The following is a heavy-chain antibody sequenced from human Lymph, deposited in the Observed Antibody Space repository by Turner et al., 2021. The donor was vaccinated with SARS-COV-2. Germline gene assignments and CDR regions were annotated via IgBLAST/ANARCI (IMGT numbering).Heavy chain of an antibody. V-gene: IGHV3-33*01. J-gene: IGHJ6*02. CDR2: IWYDGSNK. CDR3: ARGSAGGDV. D-gene: IGHD6-13*01. Sequence: QVQLVESGGVVVQPGRSLRLSCAASGFTFSSDGMHWVRQAPGKGLEWVAFIWYDGSNKYYADSVKGRFTISRDNSKNTLYLQMNSLRAEDTAVYYCARGSAGGDVWGQGTTVTVSS. CDR1: GFTFSSDG.